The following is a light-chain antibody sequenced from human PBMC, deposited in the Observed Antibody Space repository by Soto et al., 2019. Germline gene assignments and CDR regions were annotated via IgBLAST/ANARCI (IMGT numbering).Light chain of an antibody. Sequence: QSVLTQPPSASGSPGQSVTISCTGTSSYVCSYNYVSWYQQHPDKAPKLMIYEVNKRPSGVPDRFSGSKSGNTASLTVSGLQAEDEADYYCTSYAGYNNPVVFGGGTQLTVL. V-gene: IGLV2-8*01. CDR2: EVN. CDR3: TSYAGYNNPVV. CDR1: SSYVCSYNY. J-gene: IGLJ3*02.